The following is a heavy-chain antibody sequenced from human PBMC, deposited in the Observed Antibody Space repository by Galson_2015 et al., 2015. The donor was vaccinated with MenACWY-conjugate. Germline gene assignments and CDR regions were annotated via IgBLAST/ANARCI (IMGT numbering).Heavy chain of an antibody. D-gene: IGHD2-21*01. J-gene: IGHJ4*02. CDR3: TVDRRTGEARWWWNY. Sequence: SLRLSCAVSDFTFSNAWMSWVRQAPGKGLGWVGRIKSKADGETIDYAAPVKGRFTVPRDDYTSTLYLQMKSLKSEDTGVYYCTVDRRTGEARWWWNYWGQGTLVTVSS. V-gene: IGHV3-15*01. CDR2: IKSKADGETI. CDR1: DFTFSNAW.